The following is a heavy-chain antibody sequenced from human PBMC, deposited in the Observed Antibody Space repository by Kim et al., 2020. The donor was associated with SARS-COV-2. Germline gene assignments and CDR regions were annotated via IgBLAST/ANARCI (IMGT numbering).Heavy chain of an antibody. Sequence: GGSLRLSCAASGFTFSSYGIHWVRQAPGRGLEWVAVIWYDGSNKYYADSVKGRFTISRDNSQNTLFLQMNSLRAEDTAVYYCAREASGGYPDYWGQGILVTVSS. V-gene: IGHV3-33*01. CDR3: AREASGGYPDY. J-gene: IGHJ4*02. CDR2: IWYDGSNK. CDR1: GFTFSSYG. D-gene: IGHD2-15*01.